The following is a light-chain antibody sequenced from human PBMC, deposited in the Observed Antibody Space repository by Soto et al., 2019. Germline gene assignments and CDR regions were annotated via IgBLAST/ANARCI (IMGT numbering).Light chain of an antibody. Sequence: DIQLTQSPSTLSASVGDRVTITCRASQIIGSWLAWYQQKPGRAPKPLIYKASTLESGVPSRFSGSESGTEFTLTISSLQPDDFATYYCQQYNSYPCTFGQGTRLEIK. CDR1: QIIGSW. J-gene: IGKJ5*01. V-gene: IGKV1-5*03. CDR2: KAS. CDR3: QQYNSYPCT.